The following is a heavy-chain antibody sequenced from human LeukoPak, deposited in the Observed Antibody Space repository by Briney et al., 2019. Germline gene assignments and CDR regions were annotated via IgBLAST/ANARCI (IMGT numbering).Heavy chain of an antibody. V-gene: IGHV3-23*01. Sequence: GGSLRLSCAASGFTFSDYYMSWIRQAPGKGLEWVSAISGSGGSTYYADSVKGRFTISRDNSRNTLYLQMKSLRSEDTAVYYCAKDSEVVPAAPYGMDVWGQGTTVTVSS. D-gene: IGHD2-2*01. CDR3: AKDSEVVPAAPYGMDV. J-gene: IGHJ6*02. CDR2: ISGSGGST. CDR1: GFTFSDYY.